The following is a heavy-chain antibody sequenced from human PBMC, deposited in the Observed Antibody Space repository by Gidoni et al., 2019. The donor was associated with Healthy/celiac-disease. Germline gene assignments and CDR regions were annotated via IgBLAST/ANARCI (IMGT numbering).Heavy chain of an antibody. Sequence: QLQLQESGPGLVKPSETLSLTCTVSGGSISSSSYYWGWIRQPPGKGREWIGSIYYSGSTYYNPSLKSRVTISVDTSKNQFSLKLSSVTAADTAVYYCASLAAAAAAHWAFDIWGQGTMVTVSS. V-gene: IGHV4-39*01. D-gene: IGHD6-13*01. CDR2: IYYSGST. J-gene: IGHJ3*02. CDR3: ASLAAAAAAHWAFDI. CDR1: GGSISSSSYY.